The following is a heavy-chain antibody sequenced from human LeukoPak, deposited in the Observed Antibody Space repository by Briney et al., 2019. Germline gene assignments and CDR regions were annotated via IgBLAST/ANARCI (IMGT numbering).Heavy chain of an antibody. D-gene: IGHD1-1*01. J-gene: IGHJ4*02. V-gene: IGHV3-30*04. CDR3: ARQSSIWNDGTNTDFNS. CDR2: ISYDGSNK. Sequence: GGSLRLSSAASRFTFCNYAMHWVRQAPGKGLEWVAVISYDGSNKYYADSVEGRFTISRDNARNSLYLQMNSLRAEDTAVYYCARQSSIWNDGTNTDFNSWGQGTLVTVSS. CDR1: RFTFCNYA.